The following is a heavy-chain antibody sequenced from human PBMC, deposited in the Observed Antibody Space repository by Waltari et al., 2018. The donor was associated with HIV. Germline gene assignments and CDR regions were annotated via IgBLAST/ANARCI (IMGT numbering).Heavy chain of an antibody. CDR1: GFTIPHYW. J-gene: IGHJ6*02. Sequence: EVQLMESGGGLVQSGGSLRLSCAASGFTIPHYWLSWVRQTPGKGLEWVAYIKDDGSEKYYMGSVKGRFTISRDNAKNSMFLQMNSLRAEDTAVYYCARIGTFPHNYAIDFWGQGTTVTVSS. D-gene: IGHD1-26*01. V-gene: IGHV3-7*01. CDR2: IKDDGSEK. CDR3: ARIGTFPHNYAIDF.